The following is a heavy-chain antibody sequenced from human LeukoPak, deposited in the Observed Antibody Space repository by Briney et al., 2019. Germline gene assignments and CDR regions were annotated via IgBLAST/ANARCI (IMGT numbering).Heavy chain of an antibody. D-gene: IGHD3-22*01. CDR1: GFTVSSNP. V-gene: IGHV3-53*01. CDR2: ISTGGST. Sequence: GGSLRLSCAASGFTVSSNPMSWVRQAPGKGLECVSFISTGGSTYYADSVKGQFTISRDSSTNMLYLQMNSLRAEDTAVYFCAPSGSFYYFDYWGQGTLVTVSS. CDR3: APSGSFYYFDY. J-gene: IGHJ4*02.